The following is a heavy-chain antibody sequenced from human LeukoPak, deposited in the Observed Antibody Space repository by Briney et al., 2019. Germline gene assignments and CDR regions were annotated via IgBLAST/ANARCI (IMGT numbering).Heavy chain of an antibody. V-gene: IGHV3-30*04. CDR3: AKDYGYGSGSYYYFEY. Sequence: GGSLRLSCAASGFTFSSYAMHWVRQAPGKGLEWVAVISYDGSNKYYADSVKGRFTISRDNSKNTLYLQMNSLRAEDTAIYYCAKDYGYGSGSYYYFEYWGQGTLVTVSS. CDR2: ISYDGSNK. D-gene: IGHD3-10*01. CDR1: GFTFSSYA. J-gene: IGHJ4*02.